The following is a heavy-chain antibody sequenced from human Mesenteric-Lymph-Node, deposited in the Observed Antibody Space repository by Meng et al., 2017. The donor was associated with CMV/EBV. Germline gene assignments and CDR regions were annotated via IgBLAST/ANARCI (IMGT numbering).Heavy chain of an antibody. J-gene: IGHJ4*02. CDR3: ASGAFWSGYSEYFDY. CDR2: ISSSNSYI. D-gene: IGHD3-3*01. CDR1: GFTFSNFA. Sequence: GGSLRLSCAASGFTFSNFAMSWVRQAPGKGLEWVSSISSSNSYIFYADSVKGRFTISRDNAKNSLYLQMNSLRAEDTAVYYCASGAFWSGYSEYFDYWGQGTLVTVSS. V-gene: IGHV3-21*01.